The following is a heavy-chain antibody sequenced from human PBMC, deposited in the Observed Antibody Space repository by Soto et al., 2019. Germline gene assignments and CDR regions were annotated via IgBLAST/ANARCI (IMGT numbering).Heavy chain of an antibody. CDR3: VRGDGDYNDGNGYLARH. CDR2: IKQDGSDK. Sequence: GGSLRLSCAASGFTFSSYAMSWVRQAPGKGLEWVANIKQDGSDKYYVDSVKGRFLISRDNAKNTLYLQMNSLRAEDTAVYYCVRGDGDYNDGNGYLARHWGQGTLVTVSS. V-gene: IGHV3-7*04. D-gene: IGHD5-18*01. CDR1: GFTFSSYA. J-gene: IGHJ4*02.